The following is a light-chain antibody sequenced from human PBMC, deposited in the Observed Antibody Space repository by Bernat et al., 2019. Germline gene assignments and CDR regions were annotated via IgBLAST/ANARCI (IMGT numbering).Light chain of an antibody. CDR1: SGSIAGNY. V-gene: IGLV6-57*04. CDR2: EDN. CDR3: QSYDSSVWV. J-gene: IGLJ3*02. Sequence: NFMLTQPHSVSESPGKTVTISCSRSSGSIAGNYLQWYKQRPGSAPTTVMYEDNQRPYGVPDRFSGSIDRSSNSASLTISGLKTEDEADYYCQSYDSSVWVFGGGTKLTVL.